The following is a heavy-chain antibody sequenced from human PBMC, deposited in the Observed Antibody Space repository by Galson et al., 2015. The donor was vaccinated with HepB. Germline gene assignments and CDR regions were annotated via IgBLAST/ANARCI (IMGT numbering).Heavy chain of an antibody. Sequence: SVKVSCKASGYTFTSYGISWVRQAPGQGLEWMGWISAYNGNTNYAQKLQGRVTMTTDTSTSTAYMELRSLRSDDTAVYYCAKIRLGCCSSTSCYPGGYYMDVWGKGTTVTVSS. J-gene: IGHJ6*03. CDR2: ISAYNGNT. V-gene: IGHV1-18*01. CDR3: AKIRLGCCSSTSCYPGGYYMDV. D-gene: IGHD2-2*01. CDR1: GYTFTSYG.